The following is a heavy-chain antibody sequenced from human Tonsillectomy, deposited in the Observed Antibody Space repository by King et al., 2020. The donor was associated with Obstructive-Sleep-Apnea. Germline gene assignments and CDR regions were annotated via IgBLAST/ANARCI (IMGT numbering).Heavy chain of an antibody. D-gene: IGHD3-22*01. Sequence: VQLVESGGGLVQPGGSLRLSCAASGFTFSTYAMSWVRQTPGKGLEWVSGVSGSGGTTYSADSVKGRFTISRDHSQNTLYLQMNSLRGEDTAVYYCARVRSDYFSSDFWGQGTLVTVSS. J-gene: IGHJ4*02. CDR1: GFTFSTYA. V-gene: IGHV3-23*04. CDR3: ARVRSDYFSSDF. CDR2: VSGSGGTT.